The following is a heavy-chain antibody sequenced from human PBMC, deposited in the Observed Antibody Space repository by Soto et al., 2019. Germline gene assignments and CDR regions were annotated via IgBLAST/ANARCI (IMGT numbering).Heavy chain of an antibody. D-gene: IGHD3-22*01. CDR3: ARDRGPSSGYYPYWFDP. J-gene: IGHJ5*02. CDR2: IIPIFGTA. V-gene: IGHV1-69*12. Sequence: QVQPEQSGAEVKKPGSSVKVSCKASGGTLRSYVISWVRQAPGQGLEWMGEIIPIFGTANSAQKFQGRVTITADESTSTAYMELSSLRSEDTAVYYCARDRGPSSGYYPYWFDPWGQGTLVTVSS. CDR1: GGTLRSYV.